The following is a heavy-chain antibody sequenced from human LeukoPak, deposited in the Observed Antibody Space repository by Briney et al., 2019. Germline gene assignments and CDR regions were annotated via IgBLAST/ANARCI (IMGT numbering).Heavy chain of an antibody. V-gene: IGHV3-30*02. D-gene: IGHD3-22*01. Sequence: GGSLRLSCAASGFTFSSYGMHWVRQAPGKGLEWVAYIQYDGSNEQYADSVKGRFSISRDSSKNILYLQLNSLRAEDTAVYYCAKDGYYDSSGYYGTIERGGFDYWGQGTLVTVSS. J-gene: IGHJ4*02. CDR1: GFTFSSYG. CDR3: AKDGYYDSSGYYGTIERGGFDY. CDR2: IQYDGSNE.